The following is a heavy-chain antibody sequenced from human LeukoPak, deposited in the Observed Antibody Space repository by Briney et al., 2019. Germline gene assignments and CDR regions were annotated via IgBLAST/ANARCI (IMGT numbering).Heavy chain of an antibody. V-gene: IGHV1-46*01. CDR1: GYTFTSYY. CDR3: ARDLGDDLTTVTTGNWFDP. J-gene: IGHJ5*02. Sequence: ASVKVSCKASGYTFTSYYMHWVRQAPGQGLEWMGIINPSGGSTSYAQKLQGRVTMTTDASTSTAYMELRSLRSDDTAVYYCARDLGDDLTTVTTGNWFDPWGQGTQVTVSS. D-gene: IGHD4-17*01. CDR2: INPSGGST.